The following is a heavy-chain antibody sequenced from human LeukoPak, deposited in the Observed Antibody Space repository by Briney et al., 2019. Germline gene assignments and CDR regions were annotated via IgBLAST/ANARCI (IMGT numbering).Heavy chain of an antibody. CDR2: ISGSGGST. D-gene: IGHD4-17*01. CDR3: AVDYGDYEYFQH. Sequence: QTGGSLRLSCAASGFTFSSYAVSWVRQAPGGGLEWVSAISGSGGSTYYAGSVKGRFTISRDNSKNTLYLQMNSLRAEDTAVYYCAVDYGDYEYFQHWGQGTLVTVSS. J-gene: IGHJ1*01. CDR1: GFTFSSYA. V-gene: IGHV3-23*01.